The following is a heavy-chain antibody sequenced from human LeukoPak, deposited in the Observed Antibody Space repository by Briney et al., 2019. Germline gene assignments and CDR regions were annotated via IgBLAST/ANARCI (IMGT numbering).Heavy chain of an antibody. V-gene: IGHV3-74*03. CDR1: GFRVSDYW. D-gene: IGHD1-1*01. CDR2: VNKDGIDT. CDR3: ARDVGYRVDD. J-gene: IGHJ4*02. Sequence: GGSLRLSCAAYGFRVSDYWMHWVSQAPGKGLVWVSRVNKDGIDTTYADSVKGRFTISRDNAKNTVYLQMHSLTVEDTAVYYCARDVGYRVDDCGPGTLVTVS.